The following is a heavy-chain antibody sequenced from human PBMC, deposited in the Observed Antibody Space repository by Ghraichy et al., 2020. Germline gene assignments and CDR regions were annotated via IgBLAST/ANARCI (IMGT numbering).Heavy chain of an antibody. CDR1: GASVSRGSYY. Sequence: SETLSLTCTVSGASVSRGSYYWTWIRQPPGKGLEWIGYIHHSASSKNNPSLESRVTISLDTSANQFSLNLMSLTAADTAVYFCARDRVATSDTGVWFDPWGQGTLVTVSS. J-gene: IGHJ5*02. V-gene: IGHV4-61*01. CDR3: ARDRVATSDTGVWFDP. D-gene: IGHD6-13*01. CDR2: IHHSASS.